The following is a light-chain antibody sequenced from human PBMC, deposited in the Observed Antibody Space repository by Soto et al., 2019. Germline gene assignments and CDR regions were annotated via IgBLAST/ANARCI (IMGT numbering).Light chain of an antibody. V-gene: IGKV1-33*01. Sequence: DIQMTQSPSSLSASVGDRVTITCQADQGISKSLSWYQQKPGMAPKLLIYDAYNLETGVPSRFSGSGSGIDFTLTISSLQPEDFGRYYCQQYDDLPFTFGGGTKVEIK. J-gene: IGKJ4*01. CDR3: QQYDDLPFT. CDR1: QGISKS. CDR2: DAY.